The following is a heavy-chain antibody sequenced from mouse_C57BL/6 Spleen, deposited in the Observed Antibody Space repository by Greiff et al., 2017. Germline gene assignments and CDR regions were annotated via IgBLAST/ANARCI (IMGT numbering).Heavy chain of an antibody. CDR3: ARTYYYGSSRYFDV. J-gene: IGHJ1*03. Sequence: VQLQQSGPELVKPGASVKIPCKASGYTFTDYNMDWVKQSHGKSLEWIGDINPNNGGTIYNQKFKGKATLTVDKSSSTAYMELRSLTSEDTAVYYCARTYYYGSSRYFDVWGTGTTVTVSS. CDR2: INPNNGGT. CDR1: GYTFTDYN. D-gene: IGHD1-1*01. V-gene: IGHV1-18*01.